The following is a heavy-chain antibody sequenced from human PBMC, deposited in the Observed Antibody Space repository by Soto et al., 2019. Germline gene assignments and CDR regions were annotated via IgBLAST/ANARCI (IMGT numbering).Heavy chain of an antibody. V-gene: IGHV4-38-2*01. CDR1: GYSISSGYY. J-gene: IGHJ6*02. D-gene: IGHD2-8*02. Sequence: PSETLSLTCAVSGYSISSGYYWGWIRQPPGKGLEWIGSIYHSGSTYYNPSLKSRVTISVDTSKNQFSLKLSSVTAADTAVYYCAGGASRATGKSVRDCSYGMDVWGQGTNVTVSS. CDR2: IYHSGST. CDR3: AGGASRATGKSVRDCSYGMDV.